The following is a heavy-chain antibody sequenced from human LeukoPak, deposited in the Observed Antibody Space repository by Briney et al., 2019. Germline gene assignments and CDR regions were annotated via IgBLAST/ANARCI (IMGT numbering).Heavy chain of an antibody. V-gene: IGHV3-7*02. D-gene: IGHD2-21*01. J-gene: IGHJ4*02. CDR1: GFTFSNYW. CDR3: GSGPSIVVVDS. Sequence: SGGSLRLSCAASGFTFSNYWMTWVRQAPGKGLEWVANIKEDGSDKYYVDSVKGRFTISRDNAKNMVYLQMNSLRAEDTAVYYCGSGPSIVVVDSWGQGTLVTVSS. CDR2: IKEDGSDK.